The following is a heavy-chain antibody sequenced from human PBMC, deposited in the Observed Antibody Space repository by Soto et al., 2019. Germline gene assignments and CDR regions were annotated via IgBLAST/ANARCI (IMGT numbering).Heavy chain of an antibody. V-gene: IGHV3-73*01. D-gene: IGHD1-1*01. J-gene: IGHJ4*02. CDR2: IRSKANSYAT. Sequence: GGSLRLSCAASGFTFSGSAMHWVRQASGKGLEWVGRIRSKANSYATAYAASVKGRFTISRDDSKNTAYLQMNSLKTEDTAVYYCTRHGDSNEKSHCYWGQGTLVTVSS. CDR1: GFTFSGSA. CDR3: TRHGDSNEKSHCY.